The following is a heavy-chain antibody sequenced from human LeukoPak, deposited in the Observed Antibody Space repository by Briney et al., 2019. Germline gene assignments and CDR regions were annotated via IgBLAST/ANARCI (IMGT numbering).Heavy chain of an antibody. J-gene: IGHJ4*02. Sequence: GGSLRLSCAASGNYWMHWVRQAPGKGLGWVSHINSDGSWTSYADSVKGRFTISKDNAKNTVYLQMNSLRAEDTAVYYCVSFYETYWGRGTLVTVSS. V-gene: IGHV3-74*01. CDR3: VSFYETY. D-gene: IGHD2/OR15-2a*01. CDR2: INSDGSWT. CDR1: GNYW.